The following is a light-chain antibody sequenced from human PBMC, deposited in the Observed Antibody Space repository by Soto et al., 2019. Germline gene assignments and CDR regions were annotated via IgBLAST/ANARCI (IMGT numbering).Light chain of an antibody. CDR1: QSVSSN. V-gene: IGKV3-15*01. CDR2: GAS. Sequence: EIVMTQSPATLSVSPGERATLSCRASQSVSSNLAWYQQKPGQAPRLLIYGASTRATGIPARLSGSGSGTEFTLTISSLQSEDFAVYYCQQYNNGLITFGQGTLLEIK. CDR3: QQYNNGLIT. J-gene: IGKJ5*01.